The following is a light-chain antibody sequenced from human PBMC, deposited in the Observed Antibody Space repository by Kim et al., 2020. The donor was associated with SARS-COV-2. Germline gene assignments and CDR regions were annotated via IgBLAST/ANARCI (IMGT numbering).Light chain of an antibody. CDR1: QRCFYNPKNKNY. V-gene: IGKV4-1*01. CDR2: WAS. Sequence: TNKRKSSQRCFYNPKNKNYLAWYQQKPGKAPKVLIYWASTRESGVPDRFSGSGSGTDFTLTISSLQAEDVAVYYCQQYYSTPSLTFGGGTKVDIK. J-gene: IGKJ4*01. CDR3: QQYYSTPSLT.